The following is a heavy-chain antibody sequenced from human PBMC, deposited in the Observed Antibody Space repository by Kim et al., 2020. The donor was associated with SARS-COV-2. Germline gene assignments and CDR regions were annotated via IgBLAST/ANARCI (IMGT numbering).Heavy chain of an antibody. D-gene: IGHD3-22*01. V-gene: IGHV4-59*01. J-gene: IGHJ4*02. CDR3: ARSEFSYYYDSSGLFFDY. Sequence: KSRVTISVDTSKNQFSLKLSSVTAADTAVYYCARSEFSYYYDSSGLFFDYWGQGTLVTVSS.